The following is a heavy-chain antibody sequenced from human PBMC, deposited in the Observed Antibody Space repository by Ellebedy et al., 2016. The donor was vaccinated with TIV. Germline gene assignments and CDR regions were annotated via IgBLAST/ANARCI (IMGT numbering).Heavy chain of an antibody. CDR1: GFTFSSYA. D-gene: IGHD3-3*01. CDR3: ARDGRSAYYD. J-gene: IGHJ4*02. V-gene: IGHV3-23*01. CDR2: ISNTGSRT. Sequence: GESLKISCAASGFTFSSYAMSWVRQAPGKGLEWVSTISNTGSRTYYADSVEGRFIISRDNSKKTLYLQMNSLRAEDTAVYYCARDGRSAYYDWGQGTLVTVSS.